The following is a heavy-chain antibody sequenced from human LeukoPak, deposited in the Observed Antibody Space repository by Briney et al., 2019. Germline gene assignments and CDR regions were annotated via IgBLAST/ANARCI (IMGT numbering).Heavy chain of an antibody. Sequence: GGSLRLTCAASGFTFSSYSMNWVRQAPGKGLEWVSSISSSSYIYYADSVKGRFTISRDNAKNSLYLQMNSLRAEDTAVYYCAGPGGAARIDYWGQGTLVTVSS. D-gene: IGHD6-6*01. CDR2: ISSSSYI. CDR1: GFTFSSYS. J-gene: IGHJ4*02. V-gene: IGHV3-21*01. CDR3: AGPGGAARIDY.